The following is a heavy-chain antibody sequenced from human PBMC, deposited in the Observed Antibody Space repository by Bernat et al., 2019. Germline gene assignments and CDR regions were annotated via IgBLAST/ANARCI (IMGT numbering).Heavy chain of an antibody. CDR2: IRSKAYGGTT. J-gene: IGHJ4*02. CDR3: TREGGAARPVDGKTDY. V-gene: IGHV3-49*03. Sequence: EVQLVESGGGLVQPGRSQRLSCTASGFTFGDYAMSWFRQAPGKGLEWVGFIRSKAYGGTTEYAASVKGRFTISRDDSKSIAYLQMNSLKTEYTAVYYCTREGGAARPVDGKTDYWGQGTLVTIAS. CDR1: GFTFGDYA. D-gene: IGHD6-6*01.